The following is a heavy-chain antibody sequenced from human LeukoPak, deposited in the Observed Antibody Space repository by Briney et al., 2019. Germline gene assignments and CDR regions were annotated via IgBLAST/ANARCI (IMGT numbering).Heavy chain of an antibody. V-gene: IGHV3-66*01. Sequence: PGGPLRLSCAASGFTVSSNYMSWVRQAPGKGLEWVSVIYSGGSTYYADSVKGRFTISRDNSKNTLYLQMNSLRAEDTAVYYCARERTDYYDSSATPRDAFDIWGQGTMVTVSS. CDR2: IYSGGST. D-gene: IGHD3-22*01. CDR1: GFTVSSNY. CDR3: ARERTDYYDSSATPRDAFDI. J-gene: IGHJ3*02.